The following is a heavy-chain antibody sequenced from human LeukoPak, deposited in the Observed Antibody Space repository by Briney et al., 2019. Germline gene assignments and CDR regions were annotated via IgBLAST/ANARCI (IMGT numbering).Heavy chain of an antibody. CDR2: VFYTGTT. V-gene: IGHV4-59*01. D-gene: IGHD6-19*01. CDR3: ARLYAVAADWHLDL. J-gene: IGHJ2*01. Sequence: TSETLSLTCTLSGASISTYHWSWIRQPPGKGLEWIGYVFYTGTTNYNTSLKSRVTISVDTSKDQFSLKLKSVTAADTAVYYCARLYAVAADWHLDLWGRGTLVTVSS. CDR1: GASISTYH.